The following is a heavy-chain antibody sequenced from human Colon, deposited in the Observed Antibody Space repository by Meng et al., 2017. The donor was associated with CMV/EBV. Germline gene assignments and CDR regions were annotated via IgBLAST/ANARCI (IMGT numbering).Heavy chain of an antibody. CDR3: ARLGGVPGALLL. D-gene: IGHD4/OR15-4a*01. CDR1: GFTFKVYT. Sequence: GESLKISCEASGFTFKVYTMNWVRQAPGKGLEWIASISPSNDYIYFADSVKGRFTISRDNAKNSLYLQMNSLRAEDTAVYYCARLGGVPGALLLWGQGTTVTVSS. J-gene: IGHJ6*02. V-gene: IGHV3-21*01. CDR2: ISPSNDYI.